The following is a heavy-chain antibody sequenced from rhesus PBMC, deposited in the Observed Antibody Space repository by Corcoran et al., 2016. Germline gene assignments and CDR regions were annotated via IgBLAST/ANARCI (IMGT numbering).Heavy chain of an antibody. Sequence: QVQLQESGPGLVKPSETLSLTCAVSGGSISSNYWSWIRQPPGKGLEWIGRISGCGGSTDYTPSLKSRVTISTDTSKNQFSLKLRSVTAADTAVYYCARVEIFGLVMQNWYFDLWGPGTPITISS. D-gene: IGHD3-3*01. CDR3: ARVEIFGLVMQNWYFDL. CDR2: ISGCGGST. V-gene: IGHV4-173*01. J-gene: IGHJ2*01. CDR1: GGSISSNY.